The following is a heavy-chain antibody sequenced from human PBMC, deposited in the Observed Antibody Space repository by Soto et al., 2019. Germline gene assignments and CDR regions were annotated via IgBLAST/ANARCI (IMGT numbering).Heavy chain of an antibody. V-gene: IGHV4-30-4*02. D-gene: IGHD3-3*01. CDR3: AREGKNDFFRGPGGFDP. J-gene: IGHJ5*02. Sequence: PSETLSLTCTVSGGSISSGDYYWSWIRQPPGKGLEWIGYIYYSGSTYYNPSLKSRVTISVDTSKNQFSLKLSSVTAAGTAVYYCAREGKNDFFRGPGGFDPWGQGTLVTVSS. CDR2: IYYSGST. CDR1: GGSISSGDYY.